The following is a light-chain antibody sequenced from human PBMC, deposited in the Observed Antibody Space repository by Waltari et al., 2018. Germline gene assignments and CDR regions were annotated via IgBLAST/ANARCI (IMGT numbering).Light chain of an antibody. CDR2: DAS. J-gene: IGKJ2*01. CDR3: QQRSNWTPHT. CDR1: QSVGSY. V-gene: IGKV3-11*01. Sequence: DIVLTQSPATLSFSPGDTATLSCRASQSVGSYLAWYQQRPGQPPRLLIYDASNRATGVPARFRGSGSGTDVTLTISSLEAEDFAVYYCQQRSNWTPHTFGQGARLEIK.